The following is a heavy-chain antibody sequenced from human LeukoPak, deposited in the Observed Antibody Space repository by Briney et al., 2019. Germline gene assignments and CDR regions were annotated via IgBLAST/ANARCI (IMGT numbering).Heavy chain of an antibody. J-gene: IGHJ6*03. CDR2: INHSVST. CDR1: GGSFSGYY. D-gene: IGHD2-2*01. CDR3: AKVRTGYQLLPTKKNYSYYYMDV. Sequence: SETLSLTCAVYGGSFSGYYWSWIRQPPGKGLEWIGEINHSVSTNYNPSLKSRVTISVDTSKNQFSLKLSSVTAADTAVYYCAKVRTGYQLLPTKKNYSYYYMDVWGKGTTVTVSS. V-gene: IGHV4-34*01.